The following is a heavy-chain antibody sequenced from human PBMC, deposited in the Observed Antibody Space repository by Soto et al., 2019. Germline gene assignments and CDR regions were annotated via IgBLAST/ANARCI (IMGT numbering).Heavy chain of an antibody. V-gene: IGHV3-23*01. J-gene: IGHJ4*02. Sequence: GGSLRLSCAASGFPFSTYAMSWVRQAPGKGLEWVSTIMNSGAGTYYPDSMMGRFTIARDNSKNTVYLQMNSLRAEDTAVYYCAKDLDATFFNFDSWGQGTLVTVSS. CDR3: AKDLDATFFNFDS. D-gene: IGHD2-2*01. CDR1: GFPFSTYA. CDR2: IMNSGAGT.